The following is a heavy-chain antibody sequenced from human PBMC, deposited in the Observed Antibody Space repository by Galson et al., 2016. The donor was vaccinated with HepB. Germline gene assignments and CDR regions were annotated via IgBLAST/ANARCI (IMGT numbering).Heavy chain of an antibody. J-gene: IGHJ2*01. Sequence: SLRLSCAASGFSVSADYMTWVRQAPGKGLEWVSIVYSGGVSKYADSLQGRFTVSSDSSNNALSLQMNNLRAEDTAVYYCVRGGLYGTILSATWYFDLWGRGALVTVSS. CDR3: VRGGLYGTILSATWYFDL. CDR1: GFSVSADY. V-gene: IGHV3-53*01. CDR2: VYSGGVS. D-gene: IGHD4/OR15-4a*01.